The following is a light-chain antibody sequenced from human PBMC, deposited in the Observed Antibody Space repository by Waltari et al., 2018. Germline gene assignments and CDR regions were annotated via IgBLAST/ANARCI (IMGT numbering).Light chain of an antibody. Sequence: SYVLTQPPSVSVAPGQTARLTCDGNNNESKSVLWLQQKPGQAPVLGVYDDSDRPSGVPGRFSWYNSGNTATLTISRVGGGGAADYHCLVWDSNSDHVVFGGGTRLTVL. CDR2: DDS. CDR3: LVWDSNSDHVV. V-gene: IGLV3-21*02. CDR1: NNESKS. J-gene: IGLJ2*01.